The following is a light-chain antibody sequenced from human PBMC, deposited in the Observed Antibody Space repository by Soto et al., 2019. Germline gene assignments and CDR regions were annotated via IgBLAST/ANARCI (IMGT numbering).Light chain of an antibody. J-gene: IGKJ5*01. Sequence: DSQMTQSPFSLSASVGDRVTITCRTSQSISSDLNWYQQKTGRAPKLLIYGASTLQTGVPSRFSGSGSGTHFTLTISSVQPEDFATYYRQQIHSIPITFGQGTRLEIK. CDR3: QQIHSIPIT. V-gene: IGKV1-39*01. CDR1: QSISSD. CDR2: GAS.